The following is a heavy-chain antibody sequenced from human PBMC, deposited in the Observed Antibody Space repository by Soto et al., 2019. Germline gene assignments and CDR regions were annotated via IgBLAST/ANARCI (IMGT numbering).Heavy chain of an antibody. CDR3: ARSRGDYYYYYGMDV. D-gene: IGHD3-10*01. CDR1: GGSISSSNW. Sequence: PSETLSLTCAVSGGSISSSNWWSWVRQPPGKGLEWIGEIYHSGSTNYNPSLKSRVTISVDKSKNQFSLKLSSVTAADTAVYYCARSRGDYYYYYGMDVWGQGTTVTVSS. J-gene: IGHJ6*02. CDR2: IYHSGST. V-gene: IGHV4-4*02.